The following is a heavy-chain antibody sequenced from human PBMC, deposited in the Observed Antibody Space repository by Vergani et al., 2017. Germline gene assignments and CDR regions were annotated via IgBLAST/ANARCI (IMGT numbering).Heavy chain of an antibody. CDR3: ARANYVGNVVWFDP. J-gene: IGHJ5*02. D-gene: IGHD4-23*01. V-gene: IGHV4-38-2*02. CDR1: CYSISRGYY. CDR2: VFHCGSA. Sequence: QVQLQESGPGLVKPSETLSLTCSVSCYSISRGYYWRWIRPPPGKGLEWIATVFHCGSAYYNPSLRRRVTISVDTSKNQFSLRLTTLTAADTAVYYCARANYVGNVVWFDPWGQGTLVTVSS.